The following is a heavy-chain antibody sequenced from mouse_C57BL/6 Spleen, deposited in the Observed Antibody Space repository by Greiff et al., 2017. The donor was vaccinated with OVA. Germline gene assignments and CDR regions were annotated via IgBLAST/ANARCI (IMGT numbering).Heavy chain of an antibody. V-gene: IGHV1-63*01. Sequence: QVQLKESGAELVRPGTSVKMSCKASGCTFTNYWIGWVKQRPGHGLEWIGDIYPGGGYTNYNEKFKGKATLTADKSSSTAYMQFSSLTSEDSAIYYCARSETYQSCFAYWGQGTLVTVSA. CDR1: GCTFTNYW. CDR2: IYPGGGYT. J-gene: IGHJ3*01. CDR3: ARSETYQSCFAY.